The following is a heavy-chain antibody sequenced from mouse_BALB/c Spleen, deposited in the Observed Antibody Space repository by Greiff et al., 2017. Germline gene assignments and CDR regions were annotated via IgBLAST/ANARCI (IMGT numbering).Heavy chain of an antibody. J-gene: IGHJ2*01. V-gene: IGHV1S56*01. Sequence: VQLQQSGPELAKPGASVRISCKASGYTFTSYYIHWVKQRPGQGLEWIGWIYPGNVNTKYNEKFKGKATLTADKSSSTAYMQLSSLTSEDSAVYFCARGLYYFDYWGQGTTLTVSS. CDR2: IYPGNVNT. CDR3: ARGLYYFDY. CDR1: GYTFTSYY.